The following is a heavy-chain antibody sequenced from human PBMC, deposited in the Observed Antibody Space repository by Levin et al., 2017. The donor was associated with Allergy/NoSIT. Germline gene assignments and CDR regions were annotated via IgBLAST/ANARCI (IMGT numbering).Heavy chain of an antibody. V-gene: IGHV3-23*01. Sequence: GGSLRLSCAASGFTFSSYAMSWVRQAPGKGLEWVSAISGSGGSTYYADSVKGRFTISRDNSKNTLYLQMNSLRAEDTAVYYCAKETVGGSYRDYYYGMDVWGQGTTVTVSS. J-gene: IGHJ6*02. CDR2: ISGSGGST. CDR3: AKETVGGSYRDYYYGMDV. D-gene: IGHD3-16*02. CDR1: GFTFSSYA.